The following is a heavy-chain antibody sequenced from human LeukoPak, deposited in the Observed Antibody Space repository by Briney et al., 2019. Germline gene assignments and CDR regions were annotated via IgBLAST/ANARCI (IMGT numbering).Heavy chain of an antibody. CDR1: GGSISSGNYY. CDR2: IHHSGST. CDR3: ATYGSGSYRFDP. V-gene: IGHV4-31*03. J-gene: IGHJ5*02. Sequence: SETLSLTCTVSGGSISSGNYYWSWIRQHPGKGLEWIGYIHHSGSTYYNPSLKSRVIISVDTSKNQFSLKLSSVTAADTAVYYCATYGSGSYRFDPWGQGTLVTVPS. D-gene: IGHD3-10*01.